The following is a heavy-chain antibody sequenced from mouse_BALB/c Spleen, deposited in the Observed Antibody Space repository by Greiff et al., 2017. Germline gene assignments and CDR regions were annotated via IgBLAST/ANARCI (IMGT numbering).Heavy chain of an antibody. CDR3: ARYPTYYAMDY. V-gene: IGHV5-17*02. J-gene: IGHJ4*01. CDR2: ISSGSSTI. Sequence: EVKVEESGGGLVQPGGSRKLSCAASGFTFSSFGMHWVRQAPEKGLEWVAYISSGSSTIYYADTVKGRFTISRDNPKNTLFLQMTSLRSEDTAMYYCARYPTYYAMDYWGQGTSVTVSS. CDR1: GFTFSSFG.